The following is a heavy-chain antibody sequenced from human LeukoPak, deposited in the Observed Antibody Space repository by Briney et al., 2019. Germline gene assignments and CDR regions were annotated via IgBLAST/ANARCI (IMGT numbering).Heavy chain of an antibody. Sequence: ETLSLTCTVSGGSISSSSYYWGWVRQAPGKGLEWVSFIGIWNSPIYYGDSVRGRFTISRDNAKNSVFLQMNSLRVEDTAVYYCARDRGSSIVGSDFDSWGQGTLVTVSS. CDR2: IGIWNSPI. J-gene: IGHJ4*02. D-gene: IGHD1-26*01. CDR1: GGSISSSSYY. CDR3: ARDRGSSIVGSDFDS. V-gene: IGHV3-48*01.